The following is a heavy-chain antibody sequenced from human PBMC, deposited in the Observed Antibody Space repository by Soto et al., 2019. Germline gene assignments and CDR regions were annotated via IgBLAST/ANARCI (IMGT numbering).Heavy chain of an antibody. J-gene: IGHJ6*02. CDR3: ARVRTVGATTYYYYYGMDV. CDR2: TYYRSKWYN. CDR1: GDSVSSNSAA. V-gene: IGHV6-1*01. Sequence: KQSQTLSLTCAISGDSVSSNSAAWNWIRQSPSRGLEWLGRTYYRSKWYNDYAVSVKSRITINPDTSKNQFSLQLNSVTPEDTAVYYCARVRTVGATTYYYYYGMDVWGQGTTVTVSS. D-gene: IGHD1-26*01.